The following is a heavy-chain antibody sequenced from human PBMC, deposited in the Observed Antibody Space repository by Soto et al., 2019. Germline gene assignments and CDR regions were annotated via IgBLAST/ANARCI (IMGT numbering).Heavy chain of an antibody. CDR3: AREDGVVGSSSAFDR. J-gene: IGHJ4*02. CDR1: GFTFSTYT. V-gene: IGHV3-21*01. Sequence: EVQVVESGGGLVKPGGSLRLSCVFSGFTFSTYTMNWVRQAPGKGLEWVSSINGRSNYVYYADSVKGRFTSSRDNAKNSLYLQMNRLRAEDTAIYYCAREDGVVGSSSAFDRWGLGTLGSVSS. CDR2: INGRSNYV. D-gene: IGHD1-26*01.